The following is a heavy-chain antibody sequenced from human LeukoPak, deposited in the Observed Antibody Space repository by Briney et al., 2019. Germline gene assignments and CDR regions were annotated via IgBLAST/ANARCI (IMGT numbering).Heavy chain of an antibody. CDR1: GFTFSSYS. D-gene: IGHD3-3*01. CDR2: ISSSSSYI. V-gene: IGHV3-21*01. Sequence: GGSLRLSCAASGFTFSSYSMNWVRQAPGKGLEWVSSISSSSSYIYYADSVKGRFTIFRDNAKNSLYLQMNCLRAEDTAVYYCASPLLTIFGVVTDIWGQGTLVTVSS. CDR3: ASPLLTIFGVVTDI. J-gene: IGHJ4*02.